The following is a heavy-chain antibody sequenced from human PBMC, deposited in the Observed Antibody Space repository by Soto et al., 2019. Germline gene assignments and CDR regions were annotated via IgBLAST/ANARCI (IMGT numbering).Heavy chain of an antibody. CDR3: ARSLLQGEF. CDR1: GYTFIHYY. J-gene: IGHJ4*02. D-gene: IGHD2-21*01. Sequence: QVQLVQSGAEVKKPGASVKVSCKASGYTFIHYYIHWVRQAPGQGLEWMAIINPNGGSTNYAQKFRGRVTVTSDTSTTTVSMELNSLGSDDTAVYFCARSLLQGEFWGPGTLVTVSS. CDR2: INPNGGST. V-gene: IGHV1-46*01.